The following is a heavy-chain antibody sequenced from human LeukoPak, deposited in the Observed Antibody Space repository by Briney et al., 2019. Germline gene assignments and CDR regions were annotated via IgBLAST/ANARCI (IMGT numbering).Heavy chain of an antibody. V-gene: IGHV3-9*01. CDR1: GLAFDDYA. CDR2: ESWYGVGV. Sequence: GGSLSLLCSLCGLAFDDYALLGVGQRAPRGRAGVEGESWYGVGVSYADSVKGRFTISRDNTKNSLSLQMNGLPSEDTALYYCGRDPGVNLYYYMDVWGTGTTVTVSS. J-gene: IGHJ6*03. CDR3: GRDPGVNLYYYMDV. D-gene: IGHD1-14*01.